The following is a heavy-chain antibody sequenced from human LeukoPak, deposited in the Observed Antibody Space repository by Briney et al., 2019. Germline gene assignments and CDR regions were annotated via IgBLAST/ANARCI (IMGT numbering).Heavy chain of an antibody. CDR2: INPNSGGT. CDR1: GYTFTGYY. Sequence: ASVKVSCKASGYTFTGYYMHWVRQAPGQGLEWMGWINPNSGGTNYAQKFQGRVTMTRDTSISTAYMELSRLRSDDTAVYYCPRGPRATVYDYVWGSYRSLFDYWGQGTLVTVSS. D-gene: IGHD3-16*02. V-gene: IGHV1-2*02. CDR3: PRGPRATVYDYVWGSYRSLFDY. J-gene: IGHJ4*02.